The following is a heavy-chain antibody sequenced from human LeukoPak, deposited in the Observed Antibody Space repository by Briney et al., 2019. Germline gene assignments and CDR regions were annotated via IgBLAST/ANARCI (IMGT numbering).Heavy chain of an antibody. Sequence: GGSLKISCKGSGYSFTSYWIGWVRQMPGKGLEWMGIIYPGDSDTRYSPSFQGQVTISADKSISTAYLQWSSLKASDTAMYYCARWGGIAARSEYFDYWGQGTLVTVSS. CDR1: GYSFTSYW. J-gene: IGHJ4*02. D-gene: IGHD6-6*01. CDR2: IYPGDSDT. CDR3: ARWGGIAARSEYFDY. V-gene: IGHV5-51*01.